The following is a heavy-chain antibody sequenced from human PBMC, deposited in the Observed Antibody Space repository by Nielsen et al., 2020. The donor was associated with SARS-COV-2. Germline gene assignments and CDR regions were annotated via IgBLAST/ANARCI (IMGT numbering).Heavy chain of an antibody. J-gene: IGHJ6*02. V-gene: IGHV1-69*13. CDR1: GGTFSSYA. CDR2: IIPIFGTA. Sequence: SVKVSCKASGGTFSSYAISWVRQAPGQGLEWMGRIIPIFGTANYAQKFQGRVTITADESTSTAYMELSSLRSEDTAVYYCARVEAPPPGGLYGMDVWGQGTTVTVSS. D-gene: IGHD1-1*01. CDR3: ARVEAPPPGGLYGMDV.